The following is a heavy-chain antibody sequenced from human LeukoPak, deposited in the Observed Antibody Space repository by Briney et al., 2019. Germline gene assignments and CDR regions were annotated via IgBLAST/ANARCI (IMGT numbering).Heavy chain of an antibody. CDR3: APDLRGSAWSLDD. V-gene: IGHV3-23*01. J-gene: IGHJ4*02. Sequence: GGSLRLSCAASGFTFSNYAMSWVRQAPGKGLEWVSLISGSGDTAYYLDSGKGRFTISRDNSKNTLSLQMNSLRAEDTAVYYCAPDLRGSAWSLDDWGQGTLVTVSS. D-gene: IGHD6-13*01. CDR1: GFTFSNYA. CDR2: ISGSGDTA.